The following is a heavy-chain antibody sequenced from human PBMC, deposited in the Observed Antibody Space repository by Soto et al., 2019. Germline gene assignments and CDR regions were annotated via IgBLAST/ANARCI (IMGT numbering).Heavy chain of an antibody. Sequence: SETLSLTCPFSGGSLSTRNSYLGRVPPPPGKGLEWIGEINHSGSTNYNPSLKSRVTISVDTSKNQFSLKLSSVTAADTAVYYCASLLGSELLPSPFDYWGQGTLVTVSS. CDR2: INHSGST. V-gene: IGHV4-39*07. D-gene: IGHD1-26*01. CDR1: GGSLSTRNSY. J-gene: IGHJ4*02. CDR3: ASLLGSELLPSPFDY.